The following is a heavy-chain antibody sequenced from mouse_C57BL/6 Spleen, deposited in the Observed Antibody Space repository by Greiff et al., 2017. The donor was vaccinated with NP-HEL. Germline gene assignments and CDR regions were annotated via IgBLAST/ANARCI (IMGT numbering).Heavy chain of an antibody. Sequence: DVKLVESGGGLVKPGGSLKLSCAASGFTFSSYAMSWVRQTPEKRLEWVATISDGGSYTYYPDNVKGRFTISRDNAKNNLYLQMSHLKSEDTAMYYCAREVYWGQGTTLTVSS. CDR1: GFTFSSYA. CDR2: ISDGGSYT. CDR3: AREVY. V-gene: IGHV5-4*01. J-gene: IGHJ2*01.